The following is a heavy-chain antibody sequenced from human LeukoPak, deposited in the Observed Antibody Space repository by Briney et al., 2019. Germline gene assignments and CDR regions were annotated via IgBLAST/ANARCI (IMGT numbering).Heavy chain of an antibody. J-gene: IGHJ4*02. CDR2: ISWNSGSI. V-gene: IGHV3-9*01. Sequence: GRSLRLSCAASGFTFDDYAMHWVRQAPGKGLEWVSGISWNSGSIGYADSVKGRFTISRDNAKNSLYLQMNSLRAEDTALYYCAKDVYSNYGQEGYFDYWGQGTLVTVSS. CDR1: GFTFDDYA. D-gene: IGHD4-11*01. CDR3: AKDVYSNYGQEGYFDY.